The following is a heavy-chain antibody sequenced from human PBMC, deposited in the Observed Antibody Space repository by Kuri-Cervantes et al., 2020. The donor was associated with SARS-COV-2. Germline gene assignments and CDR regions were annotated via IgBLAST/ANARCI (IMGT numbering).Heavy chain of an antibody. CDR1: GYSFTDSG. CDR2: FSVYNGNT. D-gene: IGHD1-26*01. Sequence: ASVKVSCKTSGYSFTDSGVNWVRQAPGQGLEWVGWFSVYNGNTNYGQNVKGRITMTTDTSTSTAYMELRSLRSDDTAVYYCAREPRGSYGEAFDIWGQGTMVTVSS. J-gene: IGHJ3*02. V-gene: IGHV1-18*04. CDR3: AREPRGSYGEAFDI.